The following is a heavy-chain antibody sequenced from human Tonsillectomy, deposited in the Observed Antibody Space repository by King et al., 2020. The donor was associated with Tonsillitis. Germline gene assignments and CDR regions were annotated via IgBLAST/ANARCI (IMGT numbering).Heavy chain of an antibody. V-gene: IGHV1-18*01. CDR2: VSGYNGDT. CDR1: GYIFSKFG. Sequence: QLVQSGPEVKKPGASVRVSCKASGYIFSKFGITWVRQAPGQGLEWVGWVSGYNGDTKYAQRFQGRVTMTTDTSTTTAYMDLCSLRTDDTAVYYCAKDKPTAMVALDYWGQGTLVTVSS. J-gene: IGHJ4*02. D-gene: IGHD5-18*01. CDR3: AKDKPTAMVALDY.